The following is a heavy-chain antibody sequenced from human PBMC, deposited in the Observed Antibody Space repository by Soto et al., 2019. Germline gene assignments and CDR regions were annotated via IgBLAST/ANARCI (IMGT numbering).Heavy chain of an antibody. CDR2: VNYSGNT. J-gene: IGHJ6*02. D-gene: IGHD2-2*01. Sequence: PSETLSLTCAVYGWPFTDFFWGWIRQAPGKGLEWIGEVNYSGNTNYNPSLKSRVSISADTSKNQFSLKLSSVTAADAAVYFCASLNYCSSTSCYYYYGLDVWGQGTTVTVSS. CDR1: GWPFTDFF. V-gene: IGHV4-34*01. CDR3: ASLNYCSSTSCYYYYGLDV.